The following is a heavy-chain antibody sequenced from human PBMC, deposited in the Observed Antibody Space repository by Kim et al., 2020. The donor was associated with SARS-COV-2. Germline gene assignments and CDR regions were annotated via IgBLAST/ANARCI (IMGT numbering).Heavy chain of an antibody. CDR2: MNPNSGNT. V-gene: IGHV1-8*01. Sequence: ASVKVSCKDSGYTFTSYDINWVRQATGQGLEWMGWMNPNSGNTGYAQKFQGRVTMTRNTSISTAYMELSSLRSEDTAVYYCARVNRFDWLLRGDDYWGQGTLVTVSS. J-gene: IGHJ4*02. D-gene: IGHD3-9*01. CDR3: ARVNRFDWLLRGDDY. CDR1: GYTFTSYD.